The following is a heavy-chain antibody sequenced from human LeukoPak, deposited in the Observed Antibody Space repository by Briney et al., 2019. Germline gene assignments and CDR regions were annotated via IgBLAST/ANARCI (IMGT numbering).Heavy chain of an antibody. CDR3: ARASPAYDILTGFDY. J-gene: IGHJ4*02. CDR1: GYTFTGYY. Sequence: ASVKDSCKASGYTFTGYYMHWVRQAPGQGLEWMGWINPNSGGTNYAQKFQGRVTMTRDTSISTAYMELSRLRSDDTAVYYCARASPAYDILTGFDYWGQGTLVTVSS. V-gene: IGHV1-2*02. D-gene: IGHD3-9*01. CDR2: INPNSGGT.